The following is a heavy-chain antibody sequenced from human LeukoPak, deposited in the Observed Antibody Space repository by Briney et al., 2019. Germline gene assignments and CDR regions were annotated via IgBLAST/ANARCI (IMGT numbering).Heavy chain of an antibody. CDR3: ARTLVTAIHLDAFDI. Sequence: QPGGSLRLSCAASGFTVSMNYMSWVRQAPGKGLEWVSIIYSGGSTYYADSVKGRFTISRDNSKNTLYLQMNSLRAEDTAVYYCARTLVTAIHLDAFDIWGQGTMVTVSS. CDR2: IYSGGST. V-gene: IGHV3-66*01. CDR1: GFTVSMNY. D-gene: IGHD2-21*02. J-gene: IGHJ3*02.